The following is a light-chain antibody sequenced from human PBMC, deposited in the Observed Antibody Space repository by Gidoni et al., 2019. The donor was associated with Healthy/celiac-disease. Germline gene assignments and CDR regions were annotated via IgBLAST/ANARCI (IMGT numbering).Light chain of an antibody. J-gene: IGKJ1*01. Sequence: DIVMTQSPDSLNVSLGERATINCKSSQSVLYSSNNKNYLAWYQQKPGQPPKLLIYWASTRESGVPDRFSGSGSGTDFTLTISSLQAEDVAVYYCQQYYSTHRTFGQGTKVEIK. CDR3: QQYYSTHRT. CDR1: QSVLYSSNNKNY. V-gene: IGKV4-1*01. CDR2: WAS.